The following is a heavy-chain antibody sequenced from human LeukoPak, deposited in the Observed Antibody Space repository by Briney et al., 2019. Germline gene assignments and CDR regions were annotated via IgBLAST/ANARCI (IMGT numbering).Heavy chain of an antibody. CDR3: ATLRFLEWPYLDY. Sequence: PSETLSLTRTVSGGSISSYYWSWIRQPPGKGLEWIGYIYTSGSTNYNPSLKSRVTISVDTSNNQFSLKLSSVTAADTAVYYCATLRFLEWPYLDYWGQGTLVTVSS. V-gene: IGHV4-4*09. CDR1: GGSISSYY. CDR2: IYTSGST. J-gene: IGHJ4*02. D-gene: IGHD3-3*01.